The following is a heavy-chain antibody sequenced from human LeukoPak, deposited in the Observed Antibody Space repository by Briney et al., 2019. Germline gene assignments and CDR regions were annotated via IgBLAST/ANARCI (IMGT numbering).Heavy chain of an antibody. V-gene: IGHV3-21*01. Sequence: GGSLRLSCAASGFTFSIYSMDWVRQAPGKGLEWVSSISSSGSYIYYADSLKGRFTISRDNAKNSLYLQMNSLRAEDTAVYYCTREDASSWDYWGQGILVTVSS. D-gene: IGHD6-13*01. CDR3: TREDASSWDY. J-gene: IGHJ4*02. CDR2: ISSSGSYI. CDR1: GFTFSIYS.